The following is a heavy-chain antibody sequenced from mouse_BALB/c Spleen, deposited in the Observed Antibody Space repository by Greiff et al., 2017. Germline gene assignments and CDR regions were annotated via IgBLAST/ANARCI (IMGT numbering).Heavy chain of an antibody. Sequence: VKLMESGPGLVAPSQSLSITCTVSGFSLTSYGVHWVRQPPGKGLEWLGVIWAGGSTNYNSALMSRLSISKDNSKSQVFLKMNSLQTDDTAMYYCARDRGIYYGNPAWFAYWGQGTLVTVSA. V-gene: IGHV2-9*02. J-gene: IGHJ3*01. CDR3: ARDRGIYYGNPAWFAY. CDR1: GFSLTSYG. D-gene: IGHD2-1*01. CDR2: IWAGGST.